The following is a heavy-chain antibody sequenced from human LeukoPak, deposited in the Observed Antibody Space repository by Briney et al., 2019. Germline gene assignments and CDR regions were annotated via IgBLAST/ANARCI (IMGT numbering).Heavy chain of an antibody. CDR2: IFYSGTT. D-gene: IGHD1-14*01. J-gene: IGHJ3*02. Sequence: PSETLSLTCTVSGGSISTNSYYWGWIRQPPGKGLEWIGSIFYSGTTYYNPSLKSRVTISVDTSKNQFPLKLSSVTAADTTVYYCAGRDPRNRDAFDIWGQGTMVTVSS. CDR3: AGRDPRNRDAFDI. V-gene: IGHV4-39*01. CDR1: GGSISTNSYY.